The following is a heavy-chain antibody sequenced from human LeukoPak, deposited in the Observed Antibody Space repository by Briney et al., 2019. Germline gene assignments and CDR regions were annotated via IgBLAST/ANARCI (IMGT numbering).Heavy chain of an antibody. CDR3: ARDPGITIFGVVPPWFDP. V-gene: IGHV1-18*01. J-gene: IGHJ5*02. Sequence: ASVKVSCKASGYTFTSYGISWVRQAPGQGLEWMGWISAYNGNTNYAQKLQGRVTMTTDTSTSTAYMELRSLRSDDTAVYYCARDPGITIFGVVPPWFDPWGQGTLVTVSS. CDR1: GYTFTSYG. CDR2: ISAYNGNT. D-gene: IGHD3-3*01.